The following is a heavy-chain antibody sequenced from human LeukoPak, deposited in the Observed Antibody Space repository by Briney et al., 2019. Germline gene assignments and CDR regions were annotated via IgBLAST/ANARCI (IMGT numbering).Heavy chain of an antibody. CDR2: IYTSGST. V-gene: IGHV4-4*07. CDR1: GGSISSYY. CDR3: AREQYYYGSGSYLRFDY. Sequence: SETLSLTCTVSGGSISSYYWSWIRQPAGKGLEWIGSIYTSGSTNYNPSLKSRVTMSVDTSKNQFSLKLSSVTAADTAVYYCAREQYYYGSGSYLRFDYWGQGTLVTVSS. J-gene: IGHJ4*02. D-gene: IGHD3-10*01.